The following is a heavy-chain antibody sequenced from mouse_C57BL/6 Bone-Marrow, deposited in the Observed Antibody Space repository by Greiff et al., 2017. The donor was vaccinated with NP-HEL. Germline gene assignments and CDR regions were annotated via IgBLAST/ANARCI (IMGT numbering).Heavy chain of an antibody. CDR3: ARHGYYYGSSYEGYAMDY. J-gene: IGHJ4*01. D-gene: IGHD1-1*01. V-gene: IGHV2-6-1*01. Sequence: VHLVESGPGLVAPSQSLSITCTVSGFSLTSHGVHWVRQPPGKGLEWLVLIWSDGRTTYNSALKSRLSISKDNSKSQVFLKMNSLQTDDTAMYFCARHGYYYGSSYEGYAMDYLGQGTSVTVSS. CDR1: GFSLTSHG. CDR2: IWSDGRT.